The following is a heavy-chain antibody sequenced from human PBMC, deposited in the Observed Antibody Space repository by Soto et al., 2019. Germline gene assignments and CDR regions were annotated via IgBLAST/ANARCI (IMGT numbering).Heavy chain of an antibody. Sequence: EVQLLESGGGLVQPGGSLRLSCTASGFTFSNYAMSWVRQAPDKGLEWVSAISGRGGSTYYADSVKGRFTISRDNSKNMPFLQKNRPRAEDTALNLLGKEPYVKTSFYSYYYGLDVWGQGTTVTVSS. J-gene: IGHJ6*02. CDR3: GKEPYVKTSFYSYYYGLDV. V-gene: IGHV3-23*01. CDR2: ISGRGGST. D-gene: IGHD3-16*01. CDR1: GFTFSNYA.